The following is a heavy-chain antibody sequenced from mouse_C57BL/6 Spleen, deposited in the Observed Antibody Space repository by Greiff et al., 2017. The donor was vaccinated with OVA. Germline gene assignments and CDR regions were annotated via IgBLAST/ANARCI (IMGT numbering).Heavy chain of an antibody. J-gene: IGHJ2*01. Sequence: EVKLVESGGGLVKPGGSLKLSCAASGFTFSDYGMHWVRQAPEKGLEWVAYISSGSSTIYYADTVKGRFPISRDNAKTTLFLQMTSLRSEDTAMYYCARPVYYGSSHFDYWGQGTTLTVSS. CDR1: GFTFSDYG. D-gene: IGHD1-1*01. CDR2: ISSGSSTI. V-gene: IGHV5-17*01. CDR3: ARPVYYGSSHFDY.